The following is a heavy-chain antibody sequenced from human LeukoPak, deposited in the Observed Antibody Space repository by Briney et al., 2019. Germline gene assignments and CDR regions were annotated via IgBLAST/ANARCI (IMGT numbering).Heavy chain of an antibody. J-gene: IGHJ4*02. CDR2: IYYSGGT. Sequence: SETLSLTCTVSGGSISSYSWSWIRQPPGKGLEWIGYIYYSGGTNYNPSLKSRVTISVDTSKNQFSLKLSSVTAADTAVYYCARDHGCSSTSCFYYFDYWGQGTLVTVSS. CDR1: GGSISSYS. D-gene: IGHD2-2*01. V-gene: IGHV4-59*12. CDR3: ARDHGCSSTSCFYYFDY.